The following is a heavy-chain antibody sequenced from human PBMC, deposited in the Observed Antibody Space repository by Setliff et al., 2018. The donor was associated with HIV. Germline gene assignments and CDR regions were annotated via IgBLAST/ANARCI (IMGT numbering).Heavy chain of an antibody. J-gene: IGHJ5*02. CDR2: INPRGGKA. D-gene: IGHD2-15*01. V-gene: IGHV1-46*01. CDR3: AREGHVATPGSSEFDP. Sequence: ASVKVSCKASGYTFTAYVMHWVRQAPGQGLEWMGIINPRGGKANYAQRFQGRLTVTTDTSTSTVYMELRLLTSDDTAIYYCAREGHVATPGSSEFDPWGQGTLVTVSS. CDR1: GYTFTAYV.